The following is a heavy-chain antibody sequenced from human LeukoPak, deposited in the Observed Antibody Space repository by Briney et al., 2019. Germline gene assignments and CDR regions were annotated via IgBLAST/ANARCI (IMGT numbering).Heavy chain of an antibody. V-gene: IGHV4-34*01. D-gene: IGHD1-14*01. CDR1: GGSFSGYY. Sequence: SETLSLTCAVYGGSFSGYYWSWIRQPPGKGLEWIGEINHSGSTNYNPSLKSRVTISVDTSKNQFSLKLTSVTAADTAVYYCARLNKPGWFDPWGQGTLVTVSS. J-gene: IGHJ5*02. CDR2: INHSGST. CDR3: ARLNKPGWFDP.